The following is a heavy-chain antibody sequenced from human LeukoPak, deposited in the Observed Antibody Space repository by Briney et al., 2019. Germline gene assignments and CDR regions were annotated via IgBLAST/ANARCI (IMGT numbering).Heavy chain of an antibody. Sequence: GASVKVSCKASGYTFTSYSISWVRQAPGQGLEWMGWISAYNGNTNYAQKLQGRVTMRTDTSTSTAYMELRSLGSGDTAVYYCARDLDGYNSYYFDYWGQGTLVTVSS. J-gene: IGHJ4*02. V-gene: IGHV1-18*01. D-gene: IGHD5-24*01. CDR1: GYTFTSYS. CDR2: ISAYNGNT. CDR3: ARDLDGYNSYYFDY.